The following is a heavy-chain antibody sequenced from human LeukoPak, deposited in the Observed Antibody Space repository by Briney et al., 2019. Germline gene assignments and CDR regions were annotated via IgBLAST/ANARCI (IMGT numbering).Heavy chain of an antibody. CDR1: GGSFSGYY. Sequence: SETLSLTCAVYGGSFSGYYWSWIRQPPGKGLEWIGEINHSGSTNYNPSLKSRVTISVDTSKNQFSLKLSSVTAEDTAVYYCARDALTFGELLPSPFDYWGQGTLVTVSS. V-gene: IGHV4-34*01. CDR3: ARDALTFGELLPSPFDY. CDR2: INHSGST. J-gene: IGHJ4*02. D-gene: IGHD3-10*01.